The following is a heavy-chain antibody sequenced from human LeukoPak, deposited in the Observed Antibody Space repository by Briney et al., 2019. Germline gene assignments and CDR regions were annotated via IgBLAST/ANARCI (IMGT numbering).Heavy chain of an antibody. CDR1: RASISSYY. D-gene: IGHD2-2*01. CDR3: ARLAGYCIPSRCYGHYAMDV. J-gene: IGHJ6*02. V-gene: IGHV4-59*08. CDR2: IHYTGNT. Sequence: PSETLSLTCSVSRASISSYYWSWIRQPPGKGLEWIAYIHYTGNTDSNPSLKSRVTISVDTSRRQFSLQLTSVTAADTAVYYCARLAGYCIPSRCYGHYAMDVWGQGTTVTVS.